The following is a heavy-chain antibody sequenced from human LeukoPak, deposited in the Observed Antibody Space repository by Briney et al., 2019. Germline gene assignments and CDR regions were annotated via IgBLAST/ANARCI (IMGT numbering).Heavy chain of an antibody. Sequence: SVKVSCKASGGTFSSYAISWVRQAPGQGLEWMGRIIPILGIANYAQKFQGRVTITADKSTSTAYMELSSLRSEDTAVYYCARSESRQWLGSDPIDYWGQGTLVTVSS. V-gene: IGHV1-69*04. CDR2: IIPILGIA. J-gene: IGHJ4*02. CDR3: ARSESRQWLGSDPIDY. CDR1: GGTFSSYA. D-gene: IGHD6-19*01.